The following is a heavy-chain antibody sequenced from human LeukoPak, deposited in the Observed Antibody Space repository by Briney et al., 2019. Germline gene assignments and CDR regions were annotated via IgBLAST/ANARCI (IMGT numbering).Heavy chain of an antibody. V-gene: IGHV4-39*01. D-gene: IGHD1-26*01. CDR1: GGSISSSNYY. J-gene: IGHJ4*02. Sequence: PSETLSLTCNVSGGSISSSNYYWGWIRQPPGKWLEWIGGIIYSGVTYYNPSLKSRVTISVDTSKNQFSLRLNSVTAADTAVYFCATYIGSYYDYWGQGTLVTVSS. CDR3: ATYIGSYYDY. CDR2: IIYSGVT.